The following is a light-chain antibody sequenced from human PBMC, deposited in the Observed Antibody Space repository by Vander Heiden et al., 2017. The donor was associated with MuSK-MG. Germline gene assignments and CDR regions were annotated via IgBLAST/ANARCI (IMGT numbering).Light chain of an antibody. CDR2: EAS. CDR3: QQYNSESRFT. J-gene: IGKJ3*01. Sequence: DIQMTQSPSTLSASVGERVTITCRASPSLSSRLAWYQQKPGKDPKRLIYEASSLESGGPSRGSGSGSGTEFTRTISSLQPDDFATDDCQQYNSESRFTFGPGTKVEIK. CDR1: PSLSSR. V-gene: IGKV1-5*01.